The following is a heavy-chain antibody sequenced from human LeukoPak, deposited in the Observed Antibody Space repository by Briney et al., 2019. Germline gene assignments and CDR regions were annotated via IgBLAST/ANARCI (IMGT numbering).Heavy chain of an antibody. Sequence: SVKVSFKASGGTFSSYAISWVRQAPGQGLEWMGGIIPIFGTANYAQKFQGRVTITADKSTSTAYMELSSLRSEDTAVYYCARAGLVVPAVRGYYYYYMDVWGKGTTVTVSS. J-gene: IGHJ6*03. D-gene: IGHD2-2*01. CDR1: GGTFSSYA. CDR3: ARAGLVVPAVRGYYYYYMDV. CDR2: IIPIFGTA. V-gene: IGHV1-69*06.